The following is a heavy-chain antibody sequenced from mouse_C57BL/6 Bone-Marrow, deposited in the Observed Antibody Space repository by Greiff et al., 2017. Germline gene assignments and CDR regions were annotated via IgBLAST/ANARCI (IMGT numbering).Heavy chain of an antibody. CDR1: GFTFSDYY. V-gene: IGHV5-16*01. CDR2: INYDGSST. Sequence: EVQLVESEGGLVQPGSSMKLSCTASGFTFSDYYMAWVRQVPEKGLEWVANINYDGSSTYYLDSLKSRFIISRDNAKNILYLQMSSLKSEDTATYYCARVGFYGSSYWYFDVWGTGTTVTVSS. D-gene: IGHD1-1*01. J-gene: IGHJ1*03. CDR3: ARVGFYGSSYWYFDV.